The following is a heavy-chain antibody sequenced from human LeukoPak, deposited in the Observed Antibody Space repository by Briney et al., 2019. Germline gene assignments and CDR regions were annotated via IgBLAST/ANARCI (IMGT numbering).Heavy chain of an antibody. CDR2: ISSSSSYI. J-gene: IGHJ3*02. CDR1: GFTFSSYS. V-gene: IGHV3-21*01. D-gene: IGHD5-18*01. CDR3: ARIPHVDRAMVTDAFDI. Sequence: GGSLRLSCAASGFTFSSYSMNWVRQAPGKGLEWVSSISSSSSYIYYADSVKGRFTISRDNAKNSLYLQMNSLRAEDTAVYYCARIPHVDRAMVTDAFDIWGQGTMVTVSS.